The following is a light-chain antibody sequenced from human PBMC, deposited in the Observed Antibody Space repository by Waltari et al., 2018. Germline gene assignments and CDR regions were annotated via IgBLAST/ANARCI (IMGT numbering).Light chain of an antibody. CDR1: SGSVSTSYY. Sequence: QTVVTQEPSFSVSPGGTVTLTCGLSSGSVSTSYYPSWYQQTPGQAPRTLIYSTNTRSSGVPVRFSGSILGNKAALTITGALADDESDYYCVLYVASGFSVFCGGTKLTVL. CDR2: STN. CDR3: VLYVASGFSV. J-gene: IGLJ3*02. V-gene: IGLV8-61*01.